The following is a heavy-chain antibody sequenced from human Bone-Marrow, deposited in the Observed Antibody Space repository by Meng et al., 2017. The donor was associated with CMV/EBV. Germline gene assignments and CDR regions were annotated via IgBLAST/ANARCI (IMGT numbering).Heavy chain of an antibody. CDR3: ARGTFTGVGDFWSGGLFDY. CDR2: ISYDGSNK. V-gene: IGHV3-30*04. J-gene: IGHJ4*02. D-gene: IGHD3-3*01. Sequence: GGSLRLSCAASGFTFSSYAMHWVRQAPGKGLEWVAVISYDGSNKYYADSVKGRFTISRDNSKNTLYLQMNSLRAEDTAVYYCARGTFTGVGDFWSGGLFDYWGQGTLVTVSS. CDR1: GFTFSSYA.